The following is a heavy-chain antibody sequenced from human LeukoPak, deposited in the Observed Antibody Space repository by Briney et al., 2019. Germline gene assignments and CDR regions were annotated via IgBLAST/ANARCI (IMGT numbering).Heavy chain of an antibody. J-gene: IGHJ5*02. CDR2: LYSGGAT. D-gene: IGHD4-23*01. CDR3: ARGNGNVGGRLDP. Sequence: GGSLRLSCVASGFSVSGIHMNWVRQAPGKDLEWVSGLYSGGATYYADSMGGRFTISRDHSKNPLYLQMTNLRVDDTAIYYCARGNGNVGGRLDPWGQGTRVTVSS. CDR1: GFSVSGIH. V-gene: IGHV3-66*01.